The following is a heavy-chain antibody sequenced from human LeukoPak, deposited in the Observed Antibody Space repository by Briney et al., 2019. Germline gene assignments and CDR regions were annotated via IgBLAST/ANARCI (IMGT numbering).Heavy chain of an antibody. Sequence: SETLSLTCAVYGGSFSGYYWSWIRQPPGKGLEWIGEINHSGSTNYNPSLKSRVTISVDTSKNQFSLKLSSVTAADTAVYYCVTREDGDGIDYWGQGTLVTVSS. D-gene: IGHD4-17*01. J-gene: IGHJ4*02. CDR3: VTREDGDGIDY. CDR2: INHSGST. V-gene: IGHV4-34*01. CDR1: GGSFSGYY.